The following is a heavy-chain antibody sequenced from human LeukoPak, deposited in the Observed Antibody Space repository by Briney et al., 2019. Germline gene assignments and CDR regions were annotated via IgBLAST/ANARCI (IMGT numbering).Heavy chain of an antibody. D-gene: IGHD3-3*01. CDR3: ARDAQRLRFLEWLLFDY. Sequence: GGSLRLSCTASGFTFSTYAMGWARQAPGKGLEWVSGIGAIGVNTFYADSAKGRFTISRDNAKNSLYLQMNSLRAEDTAVYYCARDAQRLRFLEWLLFDYWGQGTLVTVSS. J-gene: IGHJ4*02. CDR1: GFTFSTYA. V-gene: IGHV3-23*01. CDR2: IGAIGVNT.